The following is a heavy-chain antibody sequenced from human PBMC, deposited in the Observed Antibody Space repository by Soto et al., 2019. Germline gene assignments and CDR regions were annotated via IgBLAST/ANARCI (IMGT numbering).Heavy chain of an antibody. J-gene: IGHJ4*02. CDR3: ARYLDSYFDN. V-gene: IGHV3-33*05. CDR1: GITFSRYG. D-gene: IGHD3-9*01. CDR2: ISYDGGDK. Sequence: QVQLVESGGGVVQTGRSLRLSCVTSGITFSRYGMHWVRQAPGKGLEWVAVISYDGGDKYYGDSVRGRFTISRDNSKNTLYLQMNSLRAEDTAVYYCARYLDSYFDNGGQGTLVTVSS.